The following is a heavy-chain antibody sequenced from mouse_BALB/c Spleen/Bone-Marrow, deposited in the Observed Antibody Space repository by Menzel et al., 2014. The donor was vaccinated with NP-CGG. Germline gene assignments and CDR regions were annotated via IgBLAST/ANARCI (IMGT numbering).Heavy chain of an antibody. J-gene: IGHJ3*01. V-gene: IGHV1-9*01. CDR3: ARNYGNYVWFAN. CDR2: ILPGSGST. CDR1: GYTFSRYW. D-gene: IGHD2-1*01. Sequence: VKLQESGAELMKPGASVKISCKATGYTFSRYWIEWVKQRPGHGLEWIGEILPGSGSTDYNEKFKGKATFTADTSSNTAYMQLSSLTSEDSAVYYCARNYGNYVWFANWGQGTLVTVSA.